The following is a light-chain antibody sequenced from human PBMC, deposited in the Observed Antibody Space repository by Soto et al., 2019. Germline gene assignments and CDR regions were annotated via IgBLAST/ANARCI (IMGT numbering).Light chain of an antibody. CDR2: DAS. CDR3: QQRSNWPPIT. CDR1: QSVKTF. Sequence: EIVFTQSPATLSLSPGESATLSYRASQSVKTFLVWYQQRPGQAPRLLIHDASHRAAGIPARFSGSGFGTDFTLTISSLEPEDAAVYYCQQRSNWPPITFGQGTRLEIK. V-gene: IGKV3-11*01. J-gene: IGKJ5*01.